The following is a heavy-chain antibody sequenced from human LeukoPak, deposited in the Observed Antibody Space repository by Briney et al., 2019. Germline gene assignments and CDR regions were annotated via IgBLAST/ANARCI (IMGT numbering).Heavy chain of an antibody. V-gene: IGHV4-34*09. D-gene: IGHD4-17*01. Sequence: SETLSLTCAVYGGSFSGYYWSWIRQPPGTGLEWIGYIYSSGSTHYNPSLKSRSTISVDTSKNQFSLKLTSVTAADTAVYFCTYGDFKNWFDPWGQGILVTVSS. CDR2: IYSSGST. CDR3: TYGDFKNWFDP. CDR1: GGSFSGYY. J-gene: IGHJ5*02.